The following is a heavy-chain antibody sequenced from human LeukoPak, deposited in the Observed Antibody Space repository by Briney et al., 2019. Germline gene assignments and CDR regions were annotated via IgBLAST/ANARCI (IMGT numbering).Heavy chain of an antibody. D-gene: IGHD1-26*01. CDR3: AKDRRGGSYYAATLDI. V-gene: IGHV3-23*01. CDR1: GFTFSSYA. Sequence: GGSLRLSCAASGFTFSSYAMSWVRQAPGKGLEWVSGISDSGDITYYADSVKGRFTISRDNSKNTLYVQMNSLRVEDTAVYYCAKDRRGGSYYAATLDIWGQGTMVTFS. CDR2: ISDSGDIT. J-gene: IGHJ3*02.